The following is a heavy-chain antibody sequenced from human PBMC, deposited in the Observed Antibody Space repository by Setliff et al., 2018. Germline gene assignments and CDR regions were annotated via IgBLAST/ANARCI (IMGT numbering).Heavy chain of an antibody. CDR1: GFTFSDHY. D-gene: IGHD3-22*01. Sequence: KPGGSLRLSCAASGFTFSDHYMSWIRQAPGKGLEWVSYISSGSGTYTNYADSVKGRFTISRDNAKNSLYLQMNSLRADDTSVYYCATLGHYYDRSGQQNLDYWGQGTLVTVSS. V-gene: IGHV3-11*06. CDR3: ATLGHYYDRSGQQNLDY. CDR2: ISSGSGTYT. J-gene: IGHJ4*02.